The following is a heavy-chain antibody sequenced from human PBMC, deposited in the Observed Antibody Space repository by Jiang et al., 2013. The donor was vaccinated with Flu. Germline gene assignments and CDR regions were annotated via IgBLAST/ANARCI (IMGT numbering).Heavy chain of an antibody. D-gene: IGHD6-13*01. Sequence: GASVKVSCKASGCTFTSYAMNWVRQAPGQGLEWMGWINTNTGNPTYAQGFTGRFVFSLDTSVSTAYLQISSLKAEDTAVYYCARSRVRAAAGMRYWFDPWGQGTLVTVSS. V-gene: IGHV7-4-1*02. CDR1: GCTFTSYA. CDR3: ARSRVRAAAGMRYWFDP. J-gene: IGHJ5*02. CDR2: INTNTGNP.